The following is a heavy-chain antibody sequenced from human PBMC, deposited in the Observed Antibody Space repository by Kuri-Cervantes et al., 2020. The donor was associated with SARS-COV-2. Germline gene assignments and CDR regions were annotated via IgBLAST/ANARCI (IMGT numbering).Heavy chain of an antibody. D-gene: IGHD2/OR15-2a*01. CDR1: GFTFSSYA. V-gene: IGHV3-64*01. Sequence: GGSLRLSCAASGFTFSSYAMHWVRQAPGKGLEYVSAISSNGGSTYYANSVKGRFTISRDNSKNTLYLQMGSLRAEDMAVYYCARDQGVISMPSNYMDVWGKGTTVTVSS. CDR3: ARDQGVISMPSNYMDV. CDR2: ISSNGGST. J-gene: IGHJ6*03.